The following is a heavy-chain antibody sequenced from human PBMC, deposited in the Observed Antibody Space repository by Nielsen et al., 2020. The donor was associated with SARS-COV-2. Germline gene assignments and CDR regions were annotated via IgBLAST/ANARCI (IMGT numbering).Heavy chain of an antibody. J-gene: IGHJ4*02. Sequence: VRQAPGKGLEWVSAISGSGGSTYYADSVKGRFTISRDNSKNTLYLQMNSLRAEDTAVYYCARDLRMDYDFWSGYGPLDYWGQGTLVTVSS. V-gene: IGHV3-23*01. CDR3: ARDLRMDYDFWSGYGPLDY. D-gene: IGHD3-3*01. CDR2: ISGSGGST.